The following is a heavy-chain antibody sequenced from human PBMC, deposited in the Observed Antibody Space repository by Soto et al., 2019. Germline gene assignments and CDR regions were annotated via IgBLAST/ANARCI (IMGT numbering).Heavy chain of an antibody. V-gene: IGHV3-30*18. CDR3: AKMVCPKRCSPVSSIYYYYGMDV. D-gene: IGHD4-17*01. Sequence: GGSLRLSCAASGFTFSSYGMHWVRQAPGKGLEWVAVISYDGSNKYYADSVKGRFTISRDNSKNTLYLQMNSLRAEDTAVYYCAKMVCPKRCSPVSSIYYYYGMDVWGQGTTVTVSS. CDR2: ISYDGSNK. J-gene: IGHJ6*02. CDR1: GFTFSSYG.